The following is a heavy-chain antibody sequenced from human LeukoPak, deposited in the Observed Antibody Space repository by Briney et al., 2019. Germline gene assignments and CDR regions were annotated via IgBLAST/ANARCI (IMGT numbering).Heavy chain of an antibody. D-gene: IGHD3-10*01. CDR1: GYTFTGYY. J-gene: IGHJ4*02. V-gene: IGHV1-2*02. CDR3: ARDRAPHYYGSPAMGLN. CDR2: INPNSGGT. Sequence: GASVKVSCKASGYTFTGYYMHWVRQAPGQGLEWMGWINPNSGGTNYAQKFQGRVTMTRDTSISTAYMELSRLRSDDTAVYYCARDRAPHYYGSPAMGLNWGQGTLVTVSS.